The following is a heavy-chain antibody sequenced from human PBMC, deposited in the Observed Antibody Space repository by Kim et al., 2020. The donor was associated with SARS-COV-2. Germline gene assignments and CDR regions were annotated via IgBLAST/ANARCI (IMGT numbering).Heavy chain of an antibody. Sequence: GGSLRLSCAASGFTFSNYRMNWVRQAPGEGLEWVSCISSSTIYYADSVKGRFTISRDDAKNSLYLQMNRLRDEATAVYYCARETDEYDYGYRYFDKWGQG. V-gene: IGHV3-48*02. CDR1: GFTFSNYR. CDR3: ARETDEYDYGYRYFDK. J-gene: IGHJ4*02. D-gene: IGHD5-18*01. CDR2: ISSSTI.